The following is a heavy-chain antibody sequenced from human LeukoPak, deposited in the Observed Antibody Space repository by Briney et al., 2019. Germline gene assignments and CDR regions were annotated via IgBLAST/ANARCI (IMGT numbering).Heavy chain of an antibody. CDR1: GYTFTSYG. CDR3: ARTLGYCSGGSCYDAFDI. V-gene: IGHV1-18*01. CDR2: ISAYNGNT. Sequence: ASVKVSCKASGYTFTSYGISWVRQAPGQGLEWMGWISAYNGNTNYAQKFQGRVTITADKSTSTAYMELSSLRSEDTAVYYCARTLGYCSGGSCYDAFDIWGQGTMVTVSS. J-gene: IGHJ3*02. D-gene: IGHD2-15*01.